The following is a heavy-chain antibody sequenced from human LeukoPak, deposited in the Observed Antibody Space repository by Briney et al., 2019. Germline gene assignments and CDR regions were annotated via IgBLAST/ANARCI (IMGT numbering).Heavy chain of an antibody. CDR3: AKDPRAIAVAGTFDY. CDR1: GFTFSSYG. Sequence: GGSLRLSCAASGFTFSSYGMSWVRQAPGKGLEWVSGISWNSGSIGYADSVKGRFTISRDNAKNSLYLQMNSLSAEDTALYYCAKDPRAIAVAGTFDYWGQGTLVTVSS. V-gene: IGHV3-9*01. J-gene: IGHJ4*02. CDR2: ISWNSGSI. D-gene: IGHD6-19*01.